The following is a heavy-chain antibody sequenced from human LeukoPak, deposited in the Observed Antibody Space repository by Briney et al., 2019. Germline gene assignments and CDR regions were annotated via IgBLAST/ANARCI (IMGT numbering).Heavy chain of an antibody. J-gene: IGHJ6*02. Sequence: SVKVSCKASGYTFTGYGISWVRQAPGQGLEWMGGIIPIFGTANYAQKFQGRVTITADESTSTAYMELSSLRSEDTAVYYCARDLDSSWHLKDYYGMDVWGQGTTVTVSS. V-gene: IGHV1-69*13. CDR1: GYTFTGYG. CDR2: IIPIFGTA. D-gene: IGHD6-13*01. CDR3: ARDLDSSWHLKDYYGMDV.